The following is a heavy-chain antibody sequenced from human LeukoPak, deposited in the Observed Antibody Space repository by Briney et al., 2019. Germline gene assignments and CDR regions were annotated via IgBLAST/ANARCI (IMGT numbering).Heavy chain of an antibody. CDR3: AREAYSGYDTVFDY. D-gene: IGHD5-12*01. V-gene: IGHV1-69*06. J-gene: IGHJ4*02. Sequence: ASVKVSCKASGGTFSSYAISWVRQAPGQGLEWMGGIIPIFGTANYTQKFQGRVTITADKSTSTAYMELSSLRSEDTAAYYCAREAYSGYDTVFDYWGREPWSPSPQ. CDR2: IIPIFGTA. CDR1: GGTFSSYA.